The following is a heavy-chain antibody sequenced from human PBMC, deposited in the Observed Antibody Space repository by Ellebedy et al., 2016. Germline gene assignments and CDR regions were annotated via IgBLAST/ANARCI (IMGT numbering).Heavy chain of an antibody. V-gene: IGHV3-23*01. J-gene: IGHJ4*02. D-gene: IGHD1-26*01. CDR3: ARVPSGSYSAYYFDY. CDR1: GFTFSSYA. Sequence: GESLKISCAASGFTFSSYAMSWVRQAPGKGLEWVSAISGSGGSTYYADSVKGRFTISRDNSKNTLYLQMNSLRADDTAVYYCARVPSGSYSAYYFDYWGQGTLVTVSS. CDR2: ISGSGGST.